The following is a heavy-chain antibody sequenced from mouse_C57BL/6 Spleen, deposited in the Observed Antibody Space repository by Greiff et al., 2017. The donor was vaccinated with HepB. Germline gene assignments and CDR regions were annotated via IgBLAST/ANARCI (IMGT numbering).Heavy chain of an antibody. D-gene: IGHD1-1*01. CDR3: ASEEYGLYSFDY. V-gene: IGHV1-55*01. CDR1: GYTFTSYW. Sequence: QVQLQQPGAELVKPGASVKMSCKASGYTFTSYWITWVKQRPGQGLEWIGDIYPGSGSTNYNEKFKSKATLTVDTSSSTAYMQLSSLTSEDSAVYYCASEEYGLYSFDYWGQGTTLTVSS. J-gene: IGHJ2*01. CDR2: IYPGSGST.